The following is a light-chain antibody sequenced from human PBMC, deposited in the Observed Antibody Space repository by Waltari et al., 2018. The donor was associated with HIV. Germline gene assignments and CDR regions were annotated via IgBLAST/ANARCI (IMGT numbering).Light chain of an antibody. CDR2: VNN. Sequence: QSVLTQPPSASGTPGQRVTISCSGSSSNLGSNTVNWYQQLPVPAPKRPRYVNNQRPSGVPDRFSCSKSGTSASLAISGLQSEDEADDYCAAWDDSLNGVVFGGGTKLTVL. CDR3: AAWDDSLNGVV. V-gene: IGLV1-44*01. CDR1: SSNLGSNT. J-gene: IGLJ2*01.